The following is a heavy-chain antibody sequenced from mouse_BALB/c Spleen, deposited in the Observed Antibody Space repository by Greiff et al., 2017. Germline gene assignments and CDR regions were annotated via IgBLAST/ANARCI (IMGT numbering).Heavy chain of an antibody. CDR3: AREDYLDYFDY. D-gene: IGHD5-5*01. V-gene: IGHV5-17*02. J-gene: IGHJ2*01. CDR2: ISSGSSTI. Sequence: EVHLVESGGGLVQPGGSRKLSCAASGFTFSSFGMHWVRQAPEKGLEWVAYISSGSSTIYYADTVKGRFTISRDNPKNTLFLQMTSLRSEDTAMYYCAREDYLDYFDYWGQGTTLTVSS. CDR1: GFTFSSFG.